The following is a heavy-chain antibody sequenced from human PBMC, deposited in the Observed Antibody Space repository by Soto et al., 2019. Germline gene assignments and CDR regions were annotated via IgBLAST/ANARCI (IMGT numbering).Heavy chain of an antibody. V-gene: IGHV1-18*01. D-gene: IGHD2-15*01. J-gene: IGHJ5*02. CDR3: ARYCSGGSCYHNWFDP. Sequence: QVQLVQSGAEVKNPGASVKVSCKSSGYTFSSYGSTYGISWVRQAPGQGLQWMGWISSYNGNTNYAQKFQGRVTMTTATSTSTADMELRSLRSDDTAVYYCARYCSGGSCYHNWFDPWGQGTLVTVSS. CDR2: ISSYNGNT. CDR1: GYTFSSYGSTYG.